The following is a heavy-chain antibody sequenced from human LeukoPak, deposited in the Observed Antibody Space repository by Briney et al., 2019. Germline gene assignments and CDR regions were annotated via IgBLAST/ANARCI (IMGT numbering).Heavy chain of an antibody. CDR1: GFTFDDYG. J-gene: IGHJ4*02. Sequence: TGGSLRLSCAASGFTFDDYGMSWVRQAPGKGLEWVSGINWNGGSTGYADSVKGRFTISRDNAKNSLYLQMNSLRAEDTALYYCARRGLRLGELSYDYWGQGTLVTVSS. V-gene: IGHV3-20*04. D-gene: IGHD3-16*02. CDR2: INWNGGST. CDR3: ARRGLRLGELSYDY.